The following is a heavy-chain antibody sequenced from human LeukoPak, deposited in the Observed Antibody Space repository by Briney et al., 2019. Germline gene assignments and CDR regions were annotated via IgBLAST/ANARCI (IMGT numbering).Heavy chain of an antibody. CDR2: SSGSGGST. J-gene: IGHJ4*02. D-gene: IGHD3-9*01. CDR1: GFTFSTYA. CDR3: AKDLHEFDILTGSRRGSDY. V-gene: IGHV3-23*01. Sequence: PGGALTLSRAASGFTFSTYALSWVRQAPGKGLEGVSASSGSGGSTYYADSVKGRFTISRDNTKIALYLQMNSLRAEDTAVYYCAKDLHEFDILTGSRRGSDYWGQGTLVTVSS.